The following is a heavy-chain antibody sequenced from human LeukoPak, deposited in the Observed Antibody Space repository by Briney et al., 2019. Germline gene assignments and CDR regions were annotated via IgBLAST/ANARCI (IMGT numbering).Heavy chain of an antibody. V-gene: IGHV1-18*01. Sequence: ASVKVSCKASGYSFTTYGISWLRQAPGHGLEWMGWISAYNGNTNYAQKLQGRVTMTTDTSTSTAYMELRSLRSDDTAVYYCARDLGFYGETNFDYWGQGTLVTVSS. CDR2: ISAYNGNT. CDR3: ARDLGFYGETNFDY. J-gene: IGHJ4*02. D-gene: IGHD4-17*01. CDR1: GYSFTTYG.